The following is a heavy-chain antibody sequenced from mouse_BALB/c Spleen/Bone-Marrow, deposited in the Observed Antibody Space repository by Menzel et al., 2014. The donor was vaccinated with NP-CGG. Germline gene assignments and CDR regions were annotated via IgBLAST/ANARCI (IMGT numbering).Heavy chain of an antibody. CDR2: IYPGDDDT. CDR1: GYAFSLYW. J-gene: IGHJ2*01. CDR3: ARGGISIDY. V-gene: IGHV1-80*01. Sequence: QVQLQQSGAELVRPGSSVKISCKASGYAFSLYWVNWVKRRPGQGLEWIGQIYPGDDDTDYNGKFKGKATLTADRSSSTAYMQLGSLTSEDSAVYFCARGGISIDYWGHGTTLTVSS.